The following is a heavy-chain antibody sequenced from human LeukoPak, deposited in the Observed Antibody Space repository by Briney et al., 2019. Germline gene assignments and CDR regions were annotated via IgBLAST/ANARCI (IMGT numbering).Heavy chain of an antibody. Sequence: GGSLRLSCAASGLTLSTYTMSWVRQAPGKGLEWVSSIISTSSYIYYADSVKGRFTISRDNAKNSLYLQMNILRAEDTAVYYCARGQFIDYWGQGTLVTVSS. CDR3: ARGQFIDY. J-gene: IGHJ4*02. D-gene: IGHD5-24*01. CDR1: GLTLSTYT. V-gene: IGHV3-21*01. CDR2: IISTSSYI.